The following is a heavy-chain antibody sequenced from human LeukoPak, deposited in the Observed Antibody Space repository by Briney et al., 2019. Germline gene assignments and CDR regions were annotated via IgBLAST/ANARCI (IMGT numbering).Heavy chain of an antibody. CDR3: ARGITSDAFDI. CDR1: GGSFSGYY. Sequence: SETLSLTCAVYGGSFSGYYWSWIRQPPGKGLEWIGEINHSGSTNYNPSLKRRVTISVDTSKNQFSLKLSSVTAADTAVYYCARGITSDAFDIWGQGTMVTVSS. J-gene: IGHJ3*02. CDR2: INHSGST. V-gene: IGHV4-34*01. D-gene: IGHD3-16*01.